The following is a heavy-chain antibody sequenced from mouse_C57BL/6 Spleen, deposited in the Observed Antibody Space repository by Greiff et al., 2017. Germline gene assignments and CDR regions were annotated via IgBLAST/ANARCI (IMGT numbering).Heavy chain of an antibody. D-gene: IGHD1-1*02. J-gene: IGHJ4*01. CDR1: GYTFTSYW. Sequence: QVQLQQPGAELVKPGASVKLSCKASGYTFTSYWMHWVKQRPGRGLEWIGRIDPNSGGTKYNEKFKSKATLTVDKTSSTAYIQLSSLASEDSACYYCARSSVVYAMDCWGQGTSVTVSS. V-gene: IGHV1-72*01. CDR2: IDPNSGGT. CDR3: ARSSVVYAMDC.